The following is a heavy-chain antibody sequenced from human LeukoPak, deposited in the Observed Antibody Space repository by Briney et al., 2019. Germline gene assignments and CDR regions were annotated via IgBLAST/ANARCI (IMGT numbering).Heavy chain of an antibody. CDR2: ISYDGSDK. Sequence: GGSLRLSCAASGFTFSNYAMHWVRRASGKGLEWVAVISYDGSDKYYADSVKGRFTISRDSSKNTVYLQMNSLRAEDTAVYYCARQTRWIQLWYLDYWGQGTLVTASS. J-gene: IGHJ4*02. V-gene: IGHV3-30*04. CDR3: ARQTRWIQLWYLDY. CDR1: GFTFSNYA. D-gene: IGHD5-18*01.